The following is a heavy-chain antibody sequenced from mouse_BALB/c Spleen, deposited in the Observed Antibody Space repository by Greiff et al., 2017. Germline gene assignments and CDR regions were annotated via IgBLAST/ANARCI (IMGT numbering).Heavy chain of an antibody. CDR1: GFSLTSYG. J-gene: IGHJ4*01. D-gene: IGHD2-4*01. CDR3: AREGLRRIYYYAMDY. V-gene: IGHV2-2*02. CDR2: IWSGGST. Sequence: QVQLQQSGPGLVQPSQSLSITCTVSGFSLTSYGVHWVRQSPGKGLEWLGVIWSGGSTDYNAAFISRLSISKDNSKSQVFFKMNSLQANDTAIYYCAREGLRRIYYYAMDYWGQGTSVTVSS.